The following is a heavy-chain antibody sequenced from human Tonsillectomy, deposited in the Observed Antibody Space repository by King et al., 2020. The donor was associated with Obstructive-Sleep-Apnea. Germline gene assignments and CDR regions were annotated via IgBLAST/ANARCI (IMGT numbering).Heavy chain of an antibody. CDR1: GFTFSSYA. CDR2: ISGSGGST. J-gene: IGHJ4*02. Sequence: VQLVESGGGLVQPGGSLRLSCAASGFTFSSYAMSWVRQAPGKGLVWVSAISGSGGSTYYADSVKGRFTISRDNSKNTLYLQMNSLRAEDTAVYYCANPLEFGEFYFDYWGQGTLVTVSS. D-gene: IGHD3-10*01. CDR3: ANPLEFGEFYFDY. V-gene: IGHV3-23*04.